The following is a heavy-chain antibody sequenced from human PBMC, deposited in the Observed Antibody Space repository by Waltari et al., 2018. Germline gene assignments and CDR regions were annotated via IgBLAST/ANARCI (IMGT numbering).Heavy chain of an antibody. V-gene: IGHV3-15*01. CDR1: GITFSKAW. CDR2: IKSMIDDGRP. Sequence: EVQLVESGGGSVKPGESLRLSCAASGITFSKAWMNWVRQAPGKGLEWFGRIKSMIDDGRPDYASPVKGRFTISRDDSKNTLYLQMNSLQTEDTAVYYCTTVPYYCDSPGQFDYWGQGTLVTVSS. CDR3: TTVPYYCDSPGQFDY. D-gene: IGHD3-22*01. J-gene: IGHJ4*02.